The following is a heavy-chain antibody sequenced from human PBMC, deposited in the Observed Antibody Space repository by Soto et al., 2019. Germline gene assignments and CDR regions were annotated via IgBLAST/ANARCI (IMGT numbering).Heavy chain of an antibody. V-gene: IGHV1-3*01. J-gene: IGHJ5*02. CDR1: GYTFTCYY. CDR3: ARGPWFDP. Sequence: GPVKVSCKASGYTFTCYYMHWVRQAPGQGLEWMGWINAGNGNTKYSQKFQGRVTITRDTSASTAYMELSSLRSEDTAVYYCARGPWFDPWDQRTLVTVSS. CDR2: INAGNGNT.